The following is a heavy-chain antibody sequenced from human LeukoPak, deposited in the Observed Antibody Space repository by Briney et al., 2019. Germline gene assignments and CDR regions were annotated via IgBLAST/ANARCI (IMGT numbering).Heavy chain of an antibody. CDR1: GFTFSGSA. CDR2: IRSKANSYAT. Sequence: GGSLRLSCAASGFTFSGSAMHWVRQASGKGLEWVGRIRSKANSYATAYAASVKGRFTISRDDSKNTAYLQMNSLKTEDTAVYYCAKARGSGWLRSFDYWGQGTLVTVSS. CDR3: AKARGSGWLRSFDY. D-gene: IGHD6-19*01. J-gene: IGHJ4*02. V-gene: IGHV3-73*01.